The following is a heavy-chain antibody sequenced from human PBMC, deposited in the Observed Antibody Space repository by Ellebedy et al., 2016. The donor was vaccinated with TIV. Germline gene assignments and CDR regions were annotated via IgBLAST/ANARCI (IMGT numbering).Heavy chain of an antibody. Sequence: SGPTLVKPTQTLTLTCTFSRFSLSTSGMCVSWIRQPPGKALEWLALIRWDDDKYYSTSLETRLTISKDTSRNQVVLTMTKMDPVGTASYYCARMPYGDFGGYFDYWGQGALVTVSS. CDR2: IRWDDDK. J-gene: IGHJ4*02. CDR3: ARMPYGDFGGYFDY. V-gene: IGHV2-70*01. D-gene: IGHD4-17*01. CDR1: RFSLSTSGMC.